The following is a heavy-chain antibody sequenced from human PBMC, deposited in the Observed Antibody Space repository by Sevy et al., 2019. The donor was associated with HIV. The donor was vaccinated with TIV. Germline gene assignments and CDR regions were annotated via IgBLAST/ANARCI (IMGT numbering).Heavy chain of an antibody. Sequence: ASVKVSCKASGYTFNNFGISWVRQAPGQGLEWMGWINPHNGNTKYAQKLQDRVTMTTDTSTSTAYMELRSPRSDDTAVYYCAREGTLITMLLWGQGTLVTVSS. J-gene: IGHJ4*02. D-gene: IGHD3-10*02. CDR2: INPHNGNT. CDR1: GYTFNNFG. CDR3: AREGTLITMLL. V-gene: IGHV1-18*01.